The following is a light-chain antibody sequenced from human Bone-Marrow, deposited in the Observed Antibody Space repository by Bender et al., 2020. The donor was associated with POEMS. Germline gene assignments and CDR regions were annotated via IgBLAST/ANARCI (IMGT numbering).Light chain of an antibody. CDR1: SSDVGTYNV. V-gene: IGLV2-23*01. CDR2: EDN. CDR3: CSYAGSSLGV. Sequence: QSALTQPASVSGSPGQSITLSCTGASSDVGTYNVVSWYQQHPGKAPKLMIYEDNSRPSGVSTRFSGSKSGNAASLTILGLQAEDEADYYCCSYAGSSLGVFGGGTKLTVL. J-gene: IGLJ3*02.